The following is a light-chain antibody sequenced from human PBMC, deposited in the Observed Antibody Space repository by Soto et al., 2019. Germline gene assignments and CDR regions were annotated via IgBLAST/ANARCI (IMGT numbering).Light chain of an antibody. J-gene: IGLJ2*01. CDR2: ENN. CDR1: SSNIGNND. Sequence: QSVLTQPPSVSAAPGQKVTISFSGSSSNIGNNDVSWYQQLPGTAPKLLIYENNKRPSGIPDRFSGSKSGTSATLGITGLQTGDEADYYRGACDSGLTAVLIGGGTKLTV. V-gene: IGLV1-51*02. CDR3: GACDSGLTAVL.